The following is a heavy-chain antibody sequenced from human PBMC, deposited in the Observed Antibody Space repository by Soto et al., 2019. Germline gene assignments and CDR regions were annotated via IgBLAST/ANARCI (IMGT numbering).Heavy chain of an antibody. D-gene: IGHD3-10*01. CDR1: GYTFTSYY. CDR3: ARDITMVRGAGQLADIDY. CDR2: INPSGGSR. V-gene: IGHV1-46*03. Sequence: QVQLVQSGAEVKKPGASVKVSCKASGYTFTSYYMHWVRQAPGQGLEWMGIINPSGGSRSYAQKFQGRVTMTRDTSTSTVYMELSSLRSEDTAVYYCARDITMVRGAGQLADIDYWGQGTLVTVSS. J-gene: IGHJ4*02.